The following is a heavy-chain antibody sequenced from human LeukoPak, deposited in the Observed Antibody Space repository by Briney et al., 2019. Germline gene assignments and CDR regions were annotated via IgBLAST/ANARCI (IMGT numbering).Heavy chain of an antibody. CDR1: GFTLSS. CDR3: ARVYGSGSYDY. V-gene: IGHV3-48*03. D-gene: IGHD3-10*01. J-gene: IGHJ4*02. Sequence: GGSLRLSCAASGFTLSSYEMHWSYEMNWVRQAPGKGLEWVSYISGSGSTIYYADSVRGRFTISRDNAKNSLYLQMNSLRAEDTAVYYCARVYGSGSYDYWGQGTLVTVSS. CDR2: ISGSGSTI.